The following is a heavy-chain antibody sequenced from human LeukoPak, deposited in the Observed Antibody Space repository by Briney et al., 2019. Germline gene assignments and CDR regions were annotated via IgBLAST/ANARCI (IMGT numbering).Heavy chain of an antibody. Sequence: SETLSLTCTVSGGSISSYYWSWIRQPAGKGLEWIGRIYTNGSTNYNPSLKSRVTMSVDTSKNQFSLKLSSVTAADTAVYYCARSGYDRYYYYMDVWGKGTTVTVSS. CDR2: IYTNGST. J-gene: IGHJ6*03. D-gene: IGHD5-12*01. V-gene: IGHV4-4*07. CDR3: ARSGYDRYYYYMDV. CDR1: GGSISSYY.